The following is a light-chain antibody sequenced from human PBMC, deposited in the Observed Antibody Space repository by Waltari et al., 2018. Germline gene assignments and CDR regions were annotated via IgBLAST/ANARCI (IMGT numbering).Light chain of an antibody. CDR2: DAS. Sequence: DIQMTQSPSTLSASVGDRVTITCRASQSISSWLAWYQQKPGKAPKLLIYDASSLESGVPSRFSGSGSGTEFTLTLSSLQPDDFATYYCQQYNSYPSYTFGQGTKLEIK. CDR1: QSISSW. J-gene: IGKJ2*01. V-gene: IGKV1-5*01. CDR3: QQYNSYPSYT.